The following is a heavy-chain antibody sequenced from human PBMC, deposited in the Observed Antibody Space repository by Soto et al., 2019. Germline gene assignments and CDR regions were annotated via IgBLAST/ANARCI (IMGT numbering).Heavy chain of an antibody. D-gene: IGHD5-12*01. Sequence: SETLSLTCTVSGGSISSYYWSWIRQPPGKGLEWIGYIYYSGSTNYNPSLKSRVTISVDTSKNQFSLKLSSVTAADTAVYYCASALTDIGPQLEYWGQGTLVTVSS. J-gene: IGHJ4*02. CDR1: GGSISSYY. V-gene: IGHV4-59*01. CDR2: IYYSGST. CDR3: ASALTDIGPQLEY.